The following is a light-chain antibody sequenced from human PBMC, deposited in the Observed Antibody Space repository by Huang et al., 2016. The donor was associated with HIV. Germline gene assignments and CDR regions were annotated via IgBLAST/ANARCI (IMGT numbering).Light chain of an antibody. CDR2: GAS. J-gene: IGKJ1*01. CDR3: QQYSSPLWT. V-gene: IGKV3-20*01. Sequence: EIVLPQSPGTLSLSPGERATLSCRASQSVSNKFLAWYQQRLGQAPRLLIYGASSRATGIPDRFTGSGSGTDFTLTISRLEPEDFAVYYCQQYSSPLWTFGQGTKVEIK. CDR1: QSVSNKF.